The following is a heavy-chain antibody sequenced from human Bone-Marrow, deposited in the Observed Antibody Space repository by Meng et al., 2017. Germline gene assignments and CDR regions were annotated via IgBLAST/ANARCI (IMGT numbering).Heavy chain of an antibody. CDR3: AAESNSSGYLYAFDI. CDR1: GGTFSSYA. V-gene: IGHV1-58*02. Sequence: SVKVSCKASGGTFSSYAISWVRQAPGQGLEWIGWIVVGSGNTNYAQKFQERVTITRDMSTSTAYMELSSLRSEDTAVYYCAAESNSSGYLYAFDIWGQGTMVTVSS. CDR2: IVVGSGNT. D-gene: IGHD3-22*01. J-gene: IGHJ3*02.